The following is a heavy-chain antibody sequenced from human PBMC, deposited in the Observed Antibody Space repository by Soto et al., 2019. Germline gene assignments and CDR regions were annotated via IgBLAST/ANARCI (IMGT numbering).Heavy chain of an antibody. Sequence: SETLSLTCTVSGGSISGHYWIWIRQPPGEGMEWIGYIFYSGSTTYNNPSLKSRVTISVDTSKNQFSLSLSSVTAADTAVYYCARVGSSGWSPDYWGQGTLVTVSS. CDR1: GGSISGHY. J-gene: IGHJ4*02. CDR2: IFYSGST. D-gene: IGHD6-19*01. V-gene: IGHV4-59*11. CDR3: ARVGSSGWSPDY.